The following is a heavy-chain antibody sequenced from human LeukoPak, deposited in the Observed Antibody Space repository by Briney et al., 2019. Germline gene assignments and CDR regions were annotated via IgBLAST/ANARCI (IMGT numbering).Heavy chain of an antibody. CDR1: DYTFTSYG. CDR3: ARARGGSSWYRGDYYYYMDV. Sequence: ASVKVSCKASDYTFTSYGISWVRQAPGQGLEWMGWISPYNGNTNYEQKFQDRVTMTTDTSTSTGYMELRSLKSDDTAVYYCARARGGSSWYRGDYYYYMDVWGKGTTVTISS. J-gene: IGHJ6*03. V-gene: IGHV1-18*01. CDR2: ISPYNGNT. D-gene: IGHD6-13*01.